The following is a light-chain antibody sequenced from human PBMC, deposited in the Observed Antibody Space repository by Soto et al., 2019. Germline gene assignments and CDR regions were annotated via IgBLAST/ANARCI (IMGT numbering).Light chain of an antibody. CDR1: QAISNY. CDR3: QQHCHWPSNT. V-gene: IGKV1-17*01. CDR2: GAK. Sequence: DIQMTQSPSSLSASVGDRVNITCRSSQAISNYLNWYQQKPGKAHNLLIFGAKTLQSGVPSRFSGSGSGTDFTLTISSLEPQDFVVYYCQQHCHWPSNTFGPGTKLDIK. J-gene: IGKJ5*01.